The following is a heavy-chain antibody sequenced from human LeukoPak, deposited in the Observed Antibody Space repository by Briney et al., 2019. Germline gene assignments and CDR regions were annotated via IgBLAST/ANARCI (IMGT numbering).Heavy chain of an antibody. Sequence: ASVTVSCKASGYTFTMYQIHWVRQAPGQGLEWMGMINPSDGATTYAQRFQGRVTLIRDMSTTTVYMDLHSLRFEDAAVYYCARQSCSGTGCWNLLDYWGQGTQVTVTS. V-gene: IGHV1-46*01. CDR2: INPSDGAT. CDR3: ARQSCSGTGCWNLLDY. D-gene: IGHD2-2*01. J-gene: IGHJ4*02. CDR1: GYTFTMYQ.